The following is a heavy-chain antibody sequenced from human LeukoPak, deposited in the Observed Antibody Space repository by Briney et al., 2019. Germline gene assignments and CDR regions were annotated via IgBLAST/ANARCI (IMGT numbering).Heavy chain of an antibody. CDR1: GGTFSSYA. V-gene: IGHV1-69*05. D-gene: IGHD1-14*01. CDR2: ITPISGTA. CDR3: ARGGTFYRRTLLNYFDY. J-gene: IGHJ4*02. Sequence: GASVKVSCKASGGTFSSYAISWVRQAPGQGLEWMGGITPISGTANYAQKFQGRVTFTTDESTSTAYMDLTSLRSEDTAVYYCARGGTFYRRTLLNYFDYWGQGSLVTVSS.